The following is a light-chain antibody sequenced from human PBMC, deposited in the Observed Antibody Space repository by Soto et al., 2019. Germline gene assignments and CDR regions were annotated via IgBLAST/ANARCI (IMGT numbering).Light chain of an antibody. V-gene: IGKV1-39*01. CDR2: GAS. J-gene: IGKJ2*01. CDR1: QSISRY. Sequence: DIQMTQSPTSLSASVGDRVTITCRASQSISRYLNWYQQKPGKAPKLLIYGASTLQGGVPSRFSGSGSGTDFTLTINSLQPEDFASYFRHQSYSTPHTFGQGTKLETK. CDR3: HQSYSTPHT.